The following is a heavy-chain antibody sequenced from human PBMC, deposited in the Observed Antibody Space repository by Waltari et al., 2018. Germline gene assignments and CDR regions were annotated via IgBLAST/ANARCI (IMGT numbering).Heavy chain of an antibody. CDR1: GFTFSSYG. V-gene: IGHV3-33*01. Sequence: QVQLVESGGGVVQPGRSLRLSCAASGFTFSSYGMHWVRQAPGKGLELVAVIWYDGSNKYYADSVKGRFTISRDNSKNTLYLQMNSLRAEDTAVYYCARGESTGVGYWGQGTLVIVSS. CDR3: ARGESTGVGY. CDR2: IWYDGSNK. J-gene: IGHJ4*02. D-gene: IGHD3-10*01.